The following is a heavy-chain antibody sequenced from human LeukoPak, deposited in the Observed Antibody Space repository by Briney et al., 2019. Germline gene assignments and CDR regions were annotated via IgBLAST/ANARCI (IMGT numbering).Heavy chain of an antibody. J-gene: IGHJ4*02. V-gene: IGHV4-39*01. CDR2: IYYSGST. CDR3: ARSLLRWYTDY. D-gene: IGHD4-23*01. Sequence: SETLSLTCTVSGGSISSSSYYWGWIRQPRGKGLEWIGSIYYSGSTYYNPSLKSRVTISVDTSKNQFSLKLSSVTAADTAVYYCARSLLRWYTDYWGQRTLVTVSS. CDR1: GGSISSSSYY.